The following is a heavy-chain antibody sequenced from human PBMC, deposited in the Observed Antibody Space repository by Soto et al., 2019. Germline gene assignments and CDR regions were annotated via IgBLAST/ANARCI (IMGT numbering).Heavy chain of an antibody. V-gene: IGHV4-59*10. CDR2: VQMSGTT. CDR1: GASVRSYH. Sequence: SETLSLTCAVSGASVRSYHWSWIRQAAGKGLEWIGRVQMSGTTNYNPSLKTRVTMSLDTSKNEVSLRMTSVTAADTAVYFCAKDRSTMRWFDPWGQGILVTVSS. CDR3: AKDRSTMRWFDP. J-gene: IGHJ5*02. D-gene: IGHD1-1*01.